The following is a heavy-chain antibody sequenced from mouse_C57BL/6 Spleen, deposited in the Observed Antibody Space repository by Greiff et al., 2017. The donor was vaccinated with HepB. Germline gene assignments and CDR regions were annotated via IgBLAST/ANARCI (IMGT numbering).Heavy chain of an antibody. V-gene: IGHV1-15*01. J-gene: IGHJ4*01. CDR2: IDPETGGT. D-gene: IGHD1-1*01. CDR1: GYTFTDYE. CDR3: TRGSSSGAMDY. Sequence: VQLQQSGAELVRPGASVTLSCKASGYTFTDYEMHWVKQTPVHGLEWIGAIDPETGGTAYNQKFKGKAILTADKSSSTAYMELRSLTSEDSAVYYSTRGSSSGAMDYWGQGTSVTVSS.